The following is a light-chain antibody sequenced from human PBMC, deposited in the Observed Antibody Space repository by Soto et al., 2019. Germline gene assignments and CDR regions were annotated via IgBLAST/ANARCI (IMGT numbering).Light chain of an antibody. Sequence: EIVLAQSPGTLSLAPGEGATLSCRASQSVSRSYMAWYQQRPGQTPSLLIYGASTRATGIPDRFSGSGSGTHFTLTISRLEPGDFAVYYCQQFGGTTFTFGQGTRLEIK. V-gene: IGKV3-20*01. J-gene: IGKJ5*01. CDR1: QSVSRSY. CDR2: GAS. CDR3: QQFGGTTFT.